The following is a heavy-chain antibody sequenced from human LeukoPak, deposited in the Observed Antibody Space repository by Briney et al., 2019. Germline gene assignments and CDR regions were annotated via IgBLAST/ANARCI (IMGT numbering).Heavy chain of an antibody. CDR1: GFSFSSYS. CDR2: ISSSSGYI. Sequence: PGGSLRLSCAASGFSFSSYSMIRVRQAPGKGLEWVSAISSSSGYIYYGDSVKGRFTISRDKSKNSLYLQKNSLSAEDTAVYYCARDGGGIDYEDSSGYFDYWGQGTRVTVSS. CDR3: ARDGGGIDYEDSSGYFDY. J-gene: IGHJ4*02. V-gene: IGHV3-21*01. D-gene: IGHD3-22*01.